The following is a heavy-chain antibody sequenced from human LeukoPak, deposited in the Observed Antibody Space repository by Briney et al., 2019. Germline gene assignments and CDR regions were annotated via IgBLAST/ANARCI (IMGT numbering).Heavy chain of an antibody. CDR3: AADGGYYYDSSGPDAFDI. V-gene: IGHV1-2*02. J-gene: IGHJ3*02. D-gene: IGHD3-22*01. CDR2: INPNSGGT. CDR1: GYTFTDYY. Sequence: ASVKVSCKASGYTFTDYYMHWVRQAPGQGLEWMGWINPNSGGTNYAQKFQGRVTITRDMSTSTAYMELSSLRSEDTAVYYCAADGGYYYDSSGPDAFDIWGQGTMVTVSS.